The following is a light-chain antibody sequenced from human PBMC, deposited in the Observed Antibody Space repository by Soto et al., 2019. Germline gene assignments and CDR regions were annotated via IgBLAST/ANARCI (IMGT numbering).Light chain of an antibody. CDR3: QAWDSGSVI. CDR2: QDS. CDR1: KLGDKY. J-gene: IGLJ2*01. Sequence: SYELTQPPSVSVSPGQTASITCSGDKLGDKYACWYQQKPGQSPVLVIYQDSKRPSGIPERFSGSSSGNTATLTISGTQAMDEADYYCQAWDSGSVIFGGGTKVTVL. V-gene: IGLV3-1*01.